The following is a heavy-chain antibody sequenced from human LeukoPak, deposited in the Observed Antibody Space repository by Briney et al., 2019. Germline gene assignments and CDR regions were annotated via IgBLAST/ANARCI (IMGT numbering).Heavy chain of an antibody. CDR3: ARDLRRLRGYFDY. D-gene: IGHD4-17*01. CDR2: INPSGGST. V-gene: IGHV1-46*01. Sequence: GASVKVSCKASGYTFTSYGISWVRQAPGQGLEWMGIINPSGGSTSYAQKFQGRVTMTRDMSTSTVYMELSSLRSEDTAVYYCARDLRRLRGYFDYWGQGTLVTVSS. J-gene: IGHJ4*02. CDR1: GYTFTSYG.